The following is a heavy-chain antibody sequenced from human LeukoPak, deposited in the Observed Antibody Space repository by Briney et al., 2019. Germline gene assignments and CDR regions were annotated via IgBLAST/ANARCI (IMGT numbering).Heavy chain of an antibody. Sequence: PSETLSLTCTVSGGSISGSDYYWGWIRQPPGKGLEWIGNRYYSGNTYYNPSLKSRVTISVDTSKNQFSLKVSSVTAADTAVYYCARRVFGSGRHDYWGQGTLVTVSS. CDR2: RYYSGNT. CDR3: ARRVFGSGRHDY. CDR1: GGSISGSDYY. J-gene: IGHJ4*02. V-gene: IGHV4-39*01. D-gene: IGHD3-10*01.